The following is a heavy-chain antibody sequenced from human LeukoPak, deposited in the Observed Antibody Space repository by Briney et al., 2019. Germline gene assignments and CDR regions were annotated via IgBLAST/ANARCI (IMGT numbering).Heavy chain of an antibody. CDR3: ARGRYESTRLSADYYLYMDV. V-gene: IGHV4-4*07. J-gene: IGHJ6*03. CDR1: GGSITGYY. CDR2: IYITVST. D-gene: IGHD1-14*01. Sequence: FGTLSLTCTVSGGSITGYYWSWIRQPAGKGLEWIGRIYITVSTIYNPSLKSRVTMSVDTSKNQFSLRLSSVTAADTAVYYCARGRYESTRLSADYYLYMDVWGKGTTVT.